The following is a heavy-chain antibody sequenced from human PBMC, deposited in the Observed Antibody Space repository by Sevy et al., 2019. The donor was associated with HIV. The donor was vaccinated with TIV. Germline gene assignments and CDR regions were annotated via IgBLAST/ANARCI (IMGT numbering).Heavy chain of an antibody. CDR1: GFSFSIYW. V-gene: IGHV3-7*01. CDR2: MKQDGSEE. J-gene: IGHJ4*01. CDR3: VREGLGGYSYSLDY. Sequence: GESLKISCAASGFSFSIYWMSWVRQAPGKGLEWVVTMKQDGSEEDYVDSVKGRFTISRDNAKNSLFLQMNSLSAEDTAVYYCVREGLGGYSYSLDYWGHGTLVTVSS. D-gene: IGHD5-18*01.